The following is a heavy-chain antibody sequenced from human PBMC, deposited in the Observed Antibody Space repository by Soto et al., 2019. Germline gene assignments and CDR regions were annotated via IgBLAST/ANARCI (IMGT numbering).Heavy chain of an antibody. CDR3: ATDGFYVDY. D-gene: IGHD3-10*02. CDR1: SYTLTEVS. V-gene: IGHV1-24*01. J-gene: IGHJ4*02. Sequence: SVKVSFKVSSYTLTEVSMHWVRQAPGKGLEWMGGFDPEDGETIYAQKFQGRVTMTEDTSTDTAYMELSSLRSEDTAVYYCATDGFYVDYWGQGTLVTVSS. CDR2: FDPEDGET.